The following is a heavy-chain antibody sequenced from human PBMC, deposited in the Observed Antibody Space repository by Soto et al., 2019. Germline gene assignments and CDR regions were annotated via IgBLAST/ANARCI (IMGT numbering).Heavy chain of an antibody. CDR3: ARVPYDSSGYYPGRFDY. V-gene: IGHV4-30-4*01. Sequence: PSETLSLTCTVSGGSISSGDYYWSWIRQPPGKGLEWIGYIYYSGSTYYNPSLKSRVTISVDTSKNQFSLKLSSVTAADTAVYYCARVPYDSSGYYPGRFDYWGQGTLVTVSS. CDR2: IYYSGST. D-gene: IGHD3-22*01. J-gene: IGHJ4*02. CDR1: GGSISSGDYY.